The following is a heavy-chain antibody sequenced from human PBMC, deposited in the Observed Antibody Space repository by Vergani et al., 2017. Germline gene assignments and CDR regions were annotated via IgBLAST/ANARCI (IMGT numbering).Heavy chain of an antibody. CDR1: GFISSSYW. Sequence: EGQLVESGGDWVQRGGSLRLSCAASGFISSSYWMSWVRQAPGQGLEWVANVNQDGSEKYYVDSVRGRFTSSRDNAKNSIYLQMNSLRAEDTAVYFCVRVPLIRRGSGNYGINNYHGMDVWGQGTTVIVSS. CDR3: VRVPLIRRGSGNYGINNYHGMDV. CDR2: VNQDGSEK. D-gene: IGHD3-10*01. V-gene: IGHV3-7*01. J-gene: IGHJ6*02.